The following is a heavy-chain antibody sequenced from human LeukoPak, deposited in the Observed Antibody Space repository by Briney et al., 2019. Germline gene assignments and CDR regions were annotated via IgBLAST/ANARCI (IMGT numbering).Heavy chain of an antibody. CDR2: IYYSGST. D-gene: IGHD3-10*01. Sequence: SETLSLTCTVSGGSISSYYWSWIRQPPGKGLEWIGYIYYSGSTNYNPSLKSRVTISVDTSKNQFSLKLSSVTAADTAVYYCARDRAMVRGVYHDYGMDVWGQGTTVTASS. CDR3: ARDRAMVRGVYHDYGMDV. V-gene: IGHV4-59*01. J-gene: IGHJ6*02. CDR1: GGSISSYY.